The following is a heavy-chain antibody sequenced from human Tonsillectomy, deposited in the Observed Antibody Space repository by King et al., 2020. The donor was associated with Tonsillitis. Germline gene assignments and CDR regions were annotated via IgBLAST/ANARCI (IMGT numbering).Heavy chain of an antibody. CDR1: GGSISSRGYS. D-gene: IGHD2-2*02. CDR2: LYYSGST. V-gene: IGHV4-39*01. Sequence: QLQESGPGLVKPSETLSLTCTVSGGSISSRGYSWGWIRQPPGKGLQWVGSLYYSGSTYYNPSLESRVTISLDTSKNQFSLKLSSVTAADTAVYYCARRLVVPAAIIPFDAFDMWGQGTLVTFSS. J-gene: IGHJ3*02. CDR3: ARRLVVPAAIIPFDAFDM.